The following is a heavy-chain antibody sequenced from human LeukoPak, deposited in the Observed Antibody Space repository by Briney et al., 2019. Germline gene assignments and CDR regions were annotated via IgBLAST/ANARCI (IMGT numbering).Heavy chain of an antibody. CDR2: IKQDGSEK. J-gene: IGHJ4*02. Sequence: GGSLRLSCAASGFTFSRYWMSWVRQAPGKGLEWVANIKQDGSEKDYVDSVKGRFIISRDNAKNSLHLQMNSLRVEDTALYYCARETPDSSGWGWGQGTLVTVSS. V-gene: IGHV3-7*01. CDR3: ARETPDSSGWG. CDR1: GFTFSRYW. D-gene: IGHD6-19*01.